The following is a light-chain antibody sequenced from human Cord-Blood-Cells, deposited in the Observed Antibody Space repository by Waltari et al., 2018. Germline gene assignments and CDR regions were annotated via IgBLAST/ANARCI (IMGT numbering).Light chain of an antibody. CDR1: QSVSSY. J-gene: IGKJ4*01. V-gene: IGKV3-11*01. Sequence: EIVLTQSPATLSLSPGERATLSCRASQSVSSYLAWYQQKPGQAPRLLIYDASNRATSIPAMFSGSGSGTDFALTISSLEPEDFAVYYCQQRSNWPMLTFGGGTKVEIK. CDR3: QQRSNWPMLT. CDR2: DAS.